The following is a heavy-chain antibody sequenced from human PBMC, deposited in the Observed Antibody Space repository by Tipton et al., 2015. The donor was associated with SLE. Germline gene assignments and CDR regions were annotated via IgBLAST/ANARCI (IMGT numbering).Heavy chain of an antibody. Sequence: SLRLSCAASGFTVSSNYMSWVRQAPGKGLEWVSVIYSGGSTYYADSVKGRFTISRDNSKNTLYLQMNSLRAEDTAVYYCAREGYSYYYYGMDVGGQGTTVTVSS. CDR2: IYSGGST. CDR3: AREGYSYYYYGMDV. CDR1: GFTVSSNY. D-gene: IGHD5-18*01. V-gene: IGHV3-66*01. J-gene: IGHJ6*02.